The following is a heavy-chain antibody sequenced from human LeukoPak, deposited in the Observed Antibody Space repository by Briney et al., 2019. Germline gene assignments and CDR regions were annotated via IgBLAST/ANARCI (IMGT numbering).Heavy chain of an antibody. J-gene: IGHJ4*02. CDR3: ARGSRYYGSGSYYPLAY. V-gene: IGHV4-39*07. CDR1: GGSISSSSYY. CDR2: IYYSGST. D-gene: IGHD3-10*01. Sequence: SETLSLTCTVSGGSISSSSYYWGWIRQPPGKGLEWIGSIYYSGSTYYNPSLKSRVTISADTSKNQFSLRLSSVTAADTAVYYCARGSRYYGSGSYYPLAYWGQGTLVTVSS.